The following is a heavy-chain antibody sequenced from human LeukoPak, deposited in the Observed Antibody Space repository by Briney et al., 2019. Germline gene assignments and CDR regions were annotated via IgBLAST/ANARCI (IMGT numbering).Heavy chain of an antibody. CDR1: GFTFSNYA. CDR2: ISYDGSNK. J-gene: IGHJ5*02. CDR3: TSGPYCTNGVCYGSNWFDP. V-gene: IGHV3-30-3*01. D-gene: IGHD2-8*01. Sequence: PGGSLRLSCAASGFTFSNYAMHWVRQAPGKGLEWVAVISYDGSNKYYADSVKGRFTISRDNSKNTLYLQMNSLRAEDTAVYYCTSGPYCTNGVCYGSNWFDPWGQGTLVTVSS.